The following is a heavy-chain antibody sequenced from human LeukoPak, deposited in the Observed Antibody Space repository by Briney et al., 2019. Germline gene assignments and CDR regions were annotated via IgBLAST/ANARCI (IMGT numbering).Heavy chain of an antibody. J-gene: IGHJ4*02. CDR2: SNSDWTST. V-gene: IGHV3-74*01. D-gene: IGHD2-21*01. Sequence: GGSLRLSCAASGFTFSSYWMHWVRQAPARGLVWVSRSNSDWTSTSYEDSVKSRFIISRDNAKNTLFLQMNSLRAEDTAVYYCAGNSPGFDSWGQGTLVTVSS. CDR1: GFTFSSYW. CDR3: AGNSPGFDS.